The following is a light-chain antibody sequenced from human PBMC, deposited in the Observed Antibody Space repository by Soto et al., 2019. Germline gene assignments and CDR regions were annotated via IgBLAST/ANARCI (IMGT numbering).Light chain of an antibody. V-gene: IGLV2-14*01. CDR2: EVS. Sequence: QSALTQPASVSGSPGQSITISCTGTISDIGGYNYVSWSPPHPGKAPQLIIYEVSNRPSGVSNRFSGSKSGNTASLTISVLQSEDEADYYCRSYTSSSTYVFGTGTKLTVL. J-gene: IGLJ1*01. CDR3: RSYTSSSTYV. CDR1: ISDIGGYNY.